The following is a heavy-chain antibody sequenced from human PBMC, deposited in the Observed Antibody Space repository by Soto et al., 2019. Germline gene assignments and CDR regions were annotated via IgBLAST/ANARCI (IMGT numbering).Heavy chain of an antibody. Sequence: GGSLRLSCAASGFTFSSYAMHWVRQAPGKGLEWVAVISYDGSNKYYADSVKGRFTISRDNSKNTLYLQMNSLRAEDTAVYYCAREYLALGPYGMDVWGQGTTVTVSS. J-gene: IGHJ6*02. CDR3: AREYLALGPYGMDV. CDR1: GFTFSSYA. D-gene: IGHD3-10*01. CDR2: ISYDGSNK. V-gene: IGHV3-30-3*01.